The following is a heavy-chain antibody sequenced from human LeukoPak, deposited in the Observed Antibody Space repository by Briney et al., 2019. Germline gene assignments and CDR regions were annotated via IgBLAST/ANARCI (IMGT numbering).Heavy chain of an antibody. CDR2: TYYRSKWYN. CDR3: ARGSVYAIFPLPYYYYMDV. Sequence: SQTLSLTCAISGDSVSSNSAAWNWIRQSPSRGLEWLGRTYYRSKWYNDYAVSVKSRITINPDTSKNQFSLQLSSVTAADTAVYYCARGSVYAIFPLPYYYYMDVWGKGTTVTVSS. V-gene: IGHV6-1*01. CDR1: GDSVSSNSAA. J-gene: IGHJ6*03. D-gene: IGHD2-8*01.